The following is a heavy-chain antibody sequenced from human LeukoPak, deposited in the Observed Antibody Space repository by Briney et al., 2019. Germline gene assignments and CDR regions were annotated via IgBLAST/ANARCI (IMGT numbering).Heavy chain of an antibody. Sequence: SETLSLTCAVSGGSISSGGYSWSWIRQPPGKGLEWIGYIYHSGSTYYNPSLKSRVTISVDRSKNQFSLKLSSVTAADTAVYYCARGRLYGDLLSNWFDPWGQGTLVTVSS. CDR3: ARGRLYGDLLSNWFDP. D-gene: IGHD4-17*01. CDR2: IYHSGST. CDR1: GGSISSGGYS. V-gene: IGHV4-30-2*01. J-gene: IGHJ5*02.